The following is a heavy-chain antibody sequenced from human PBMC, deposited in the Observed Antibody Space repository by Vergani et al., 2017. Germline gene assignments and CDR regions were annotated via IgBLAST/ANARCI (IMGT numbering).Heavy chain of an antibody. CDR3: ARDRPIQLWSNTPYYFDY. Sequence: QVQLVQSGAEVKKPGASVKVSCKASGYTFTGYYMHWVRQAPGQGLEWMGWINPNSGGTNYAQKFQGRVTMTTDTSTSTAYMELRSLRSDDTAVYYCARDRPIQLWSNTPYYFDYWGQGTLVTVSS. D-gene: IGHD5-18*01. CDR2: INPNSGGT. CDR1: GYTFTGYY. J-gene: IGHJ4*02. V-gene: IGHV1-2*02.